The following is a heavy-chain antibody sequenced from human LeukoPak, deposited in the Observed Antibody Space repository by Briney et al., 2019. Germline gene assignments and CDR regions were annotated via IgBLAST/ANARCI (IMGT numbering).Heavy chain of an antibody. CDR3: ARDSGTTGEVKFDP. V-gene: IGHV4-4*07. CDR1: GYSITSAYY. D-gene: IGHD3-10*01. CDR2: ISGSGVI. J-gene: IGHJ5*02. Sequence: SETLSLTCTVSGYSITSAYYLSWIRQSAGMGLEWIGRISGSGVITYNPSLKSRVILSLDTSNNHFSLKLVSVTAADTAVYYCARDSGTTGEVKFDPWGQGMLVTVSS.